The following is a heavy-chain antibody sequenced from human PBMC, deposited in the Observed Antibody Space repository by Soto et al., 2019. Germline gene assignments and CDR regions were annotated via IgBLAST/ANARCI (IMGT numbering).Heavy chain of an antibody. CDR1: GGSISSYY. V-gene: IGHV4-59*01. Sequence: QVQLQESGPGLVKPSETLSLTCTVSGGSISSYYWSWIRQPPGKGLEWIGYMYNTGSTIYNPSLKCRVTISVDTSKNQFSLKLSSVTAADTAVYYCARDLWGYCGTDCYPLDVWGQGTTVTVSS. D-gene: IGHD2-21*02. CDR3: ARDLWGYCGTDCYPLDV. J-gene: IGHJ6*02. CDR2: MYNTGST.